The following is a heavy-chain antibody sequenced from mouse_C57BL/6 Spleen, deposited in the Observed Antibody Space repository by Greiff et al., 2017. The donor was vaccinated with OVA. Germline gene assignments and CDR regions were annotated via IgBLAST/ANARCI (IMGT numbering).Heavy chain of an antibody. CDR1: GYTFTSYW. J-gene: IGHJ4*01. CDR3: ALYSNDYAMGD. Sequence: QVQLQQPGAELVKPGASVKLSCTASGYTFTSYWMHWVQQRPGRGLEWIGSIDPNSGGTKYTEKLKGQATLTGDKPSNTAYMQLSSLTSEDAAVYYCALYSNDYAMGDWGKGASVTV. CDR2: IDPNSGGT. D-gene: IGHD2-5*01. V-gene: IGHV1-72*01.